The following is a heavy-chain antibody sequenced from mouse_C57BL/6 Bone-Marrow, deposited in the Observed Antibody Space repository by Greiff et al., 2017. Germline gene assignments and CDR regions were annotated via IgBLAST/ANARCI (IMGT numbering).Heavy chain of an antibody. CDR1: GYTFTSYW. Sequence: QVQLQQPGAELVKPGASVKLSCKASGYTFTSYWMQWVKRRPGQGLEWIGEIDPSDSYTNYNQKFKGKATLTVDTSSSTAYMQLSSLTSEDSAVYYCARQESYWGQGTTLTVSS. CDR3: ARQESY. J-gene: IGHJ2*01. CDR2: IDPSDSYT. V-gene: IGHV1-50*01.